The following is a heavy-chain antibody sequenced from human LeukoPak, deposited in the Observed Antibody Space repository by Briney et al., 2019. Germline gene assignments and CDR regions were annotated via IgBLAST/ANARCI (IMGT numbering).Heavy chain of an antibody. D-gene: IGHD4-17*01. CDR2: ISGSGGST. CDR1: GFTFSIYA. V-gene: IGHV3-23*01. J-gene: IGHJ4*02. CDR3: AKLRDGDPVGYFDY. Sequence: PGGSLRLSCAASGFTFSIYAMSWVRQAPGKGLEWVSAISGSGGSTYYADSVKGRFTISRDNSKNTLYLQMNSLRAEDTAVYYCAKLRDGDPVGYFDYWGQGTLVTVSS.